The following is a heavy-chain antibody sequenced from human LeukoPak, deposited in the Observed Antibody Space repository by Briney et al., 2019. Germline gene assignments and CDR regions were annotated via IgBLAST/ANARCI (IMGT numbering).Heavy chain of an antibody. CDR1: GFTVSSNY. V-gene: IGHV3-21*01. J-gene: IGHJ4*02. CDR3: ARGLGGGIFGVVQFDY. D-gene: IGHD3-3*01. CDR2: ISSSSSYI. Sequence: PGGSLRLSCAASGFTVSSNYMSWVRQAPGKGLEWVSSISSSSSYIYYADSVKGRFTISRDNAKNSLYLQMNSLRAEDTAVYYCARGLGGGIFGVVQFDYWGQGTLVTVSS.